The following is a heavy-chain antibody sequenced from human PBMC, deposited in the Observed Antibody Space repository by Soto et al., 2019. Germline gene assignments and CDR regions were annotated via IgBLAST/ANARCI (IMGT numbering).Heavy chain of an antibody. V-gene: IGHV3-23*01. CDR2: ISGSGGGT. D-gene: IGHD3-3*01. CDR3: AKEVELRFLEWLLGYFDP. J-gene: IGHJ5*02. CDR1: GFTFSSYA. Sequence: GGSLRLSCAASGFTFSSYAMSWVRQAPGKGLEWVSGISGSGGGTYYADSVKGRFTISRDNSKNTLYLQMNSPRAEDTAVYYCAKEVELRFLEWLLGYFDPWGQGTLVTVSS.